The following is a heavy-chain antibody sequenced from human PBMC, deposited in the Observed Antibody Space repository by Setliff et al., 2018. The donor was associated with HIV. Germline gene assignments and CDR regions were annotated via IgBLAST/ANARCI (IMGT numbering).Heavy chain of an antibody. CDR3: ARDRAGDAFDI. V-gene: IGHV1-18*01. Sequence: GASVKVSCKASGYTFTTYGINWVRQDPGQGLEWMGWSSAYNGNTNYAQKLQGRVTMTTDTSTSTAYRELRRLRSDDTAVYYCARDRAGDAFDIWGQGTMVTVSS. CDR2: SSAYNGNT. D-gene: IGHD3-10*01. CDR1: GYTFTTYG. J-gene: IGHJ3*02.